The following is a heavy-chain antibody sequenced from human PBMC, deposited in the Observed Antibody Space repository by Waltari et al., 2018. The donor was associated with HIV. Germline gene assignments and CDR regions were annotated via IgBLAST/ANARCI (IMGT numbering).Heavy chain of an antibody. V-gene: IGHV2-5*01. D-gene: IGHD3-9*01. CDR3: AHRPYFDWLPMGAFDI. Sequence: TFKASGPTPLTPTQTLTLTHTSSGLSPCTIWLGLDCYCHHPGKALEWLALISWNDDKRYSPSLKSRLTITKDTSKNQVVLTMTNMDPVDTATYYCAHRPYFDWLPMGAFDIWGQGTMVTVSS. J-gene: IGHJ3*02. CDR1: GLSPCTIWLG. CDR2: ISWNDDK.